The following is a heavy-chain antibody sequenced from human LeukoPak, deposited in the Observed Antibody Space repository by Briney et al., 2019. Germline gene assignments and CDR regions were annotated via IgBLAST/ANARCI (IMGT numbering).Heavy chain of an antibody. CDR2: IYYSGST. D-gene: IGHD4-11*01. CDR1: GGSISSGGYY. Sequence: KASETLSLTCTVSGGSISSGGYYWSWIRQHPGKGLEWIGYIYYSGSTYYNPSLKSRVTISVDTSKNQFSLKLSSVTAADTAVYYCATRITYSNYVDFDYWGQGTLVTVSS. J-gene: IGHJ4*02. V-gene: IGHV4-31*03. CDR3: ATRITYSNYVDFDY.